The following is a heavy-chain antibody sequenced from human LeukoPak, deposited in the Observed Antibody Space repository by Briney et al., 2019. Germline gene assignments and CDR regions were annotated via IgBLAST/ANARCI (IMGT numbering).Heavy chain of an antibody. D-gene: IGHD5-12*01. CDR3: AREGGYSGYFDY. CDR2: IYYSGST. J-gene: IGHJ4*02. CDR1: GGSLSSYY. Sequence: SETLSLTCTVSGGSLSSYYWSWIRQPPGKGLEWIGYIYYSGSTDYNPSLKSRLTISVDTSKNEFSLKLNSVTAADTAVYYCAREGGYSGYFDYWGQGTLVTVSS. V-gene: IGHV4-59*01.